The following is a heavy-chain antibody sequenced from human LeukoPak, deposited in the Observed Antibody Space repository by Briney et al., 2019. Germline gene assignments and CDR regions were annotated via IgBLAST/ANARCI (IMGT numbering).Heavy chain of an antibody. CDR3: VRLDCSGGSCYHAFDY. Sequence: SQTLSLTCTVSGGSISSSSYYWGWIRQPPGKGLEWIGSIYYRGSTYYNPSLKSRVTTSVDTSKNQFSLKLSSVTAAETAVYYCVRLDCSGGSCYHAFDYWGQGNLVTVSS. CDR1: GGSISSSSYY. D-gene: IGHD2-15*01. CDR2: IYYRGST. J-gene: IGHJ4*02. V-gene: IGHV4-39*01.